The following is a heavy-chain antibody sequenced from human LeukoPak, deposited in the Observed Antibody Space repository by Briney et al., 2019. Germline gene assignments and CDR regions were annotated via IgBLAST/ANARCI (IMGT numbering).Heavy chain of an antibody. CDR2: INHSGST. CDR3: ARTAAGKDYYFDY. V-gene: IGHV4-34*01. J-gene: IGHJ4*02. D-gene: IGHD6-13*01. Sequence: SETLSLTCAVYGGSFSGYYWSWIRQPPGKGLEWIGEINHSGSTNYNPSLKSRATISVDTSKNQFSLKLSSVTAADTAVYYCARTAAGKDYYFDYWGQGTLVIVSS. CDR1: GGSFSGYY.